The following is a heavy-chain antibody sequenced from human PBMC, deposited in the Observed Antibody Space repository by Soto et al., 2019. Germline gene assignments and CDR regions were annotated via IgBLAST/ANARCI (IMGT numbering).Heavy chain of an antibody. CDR1: GFTFSSYS. D-gene: IGHD3-10*01. J-gene: IGHJ4*02. Sequence: GGSLRLSCVASGFTFSSYSMSWFRQAPGKGLEWVSGFRSGGDDGTTYYADSVKGRFTISRDNSKNTLFLQMNSLRAEDTAIYYCAKKVNSGPGSQYFDYWGQGTLVTVSS. CDR3: AKKVNSGPGSQYFDY. V-gene: IGHV3-23*01. CDR2: FRSGGDDGTT.